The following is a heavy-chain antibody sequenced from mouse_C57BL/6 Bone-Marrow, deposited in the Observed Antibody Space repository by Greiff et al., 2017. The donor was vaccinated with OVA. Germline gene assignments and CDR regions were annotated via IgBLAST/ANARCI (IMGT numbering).Heavy chain of an antibody. Sequence: DVQLQESGAELVRPGASVKLSCTASGFNIKDDYMHWVKQRPEQGLEWIGWIDPENGDTEYASKFQGKATITADTSSNTAYLQLSSLTSEDTAVYYCTTFRLITTVPDYWGQGTTLTVSS. V-gene: IGHV14-4*01. J-gene: IGHJ2*01. CDR3: TTFRLITTVPDY. CDR2: IDPENGDT. D-gene: IGHD1-1*01. CDR1: GFNIKDDY.